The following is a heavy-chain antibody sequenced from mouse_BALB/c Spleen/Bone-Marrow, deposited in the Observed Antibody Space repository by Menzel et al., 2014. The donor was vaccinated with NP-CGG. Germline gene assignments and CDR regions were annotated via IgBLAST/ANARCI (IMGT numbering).Heavy chain of an antibody. D-gene: IGHD2-12*01. CDR2: INPTTDYT. CDR3: ARLHDS. V-gene: IGHV1-7*01. Sequence: VKLQESGTEVAKPGASVKMSCKASGYTFTNYWMHWVKQRPGQGLEWIGYINPTTDYTEYNQKFKDKATLTADKSSSTAYMQLSSLTSEDSAVYYCARLHDSWGQGTTLTVSS. CDR1: GYTFTNYW. J-gene: IGHJ2*01.